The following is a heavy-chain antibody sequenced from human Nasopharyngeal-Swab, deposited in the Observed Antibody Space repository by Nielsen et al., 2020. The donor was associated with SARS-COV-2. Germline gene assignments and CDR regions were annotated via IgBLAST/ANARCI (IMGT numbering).Heavy chain of an antibody. J-gene: IGHJ6*02. D-gene: IGHD2-2*01. Sequence: GSLRLSCTVSGGSISSYYWSWIRQPPGKGLEWTGYIYYSGSTNYNPSLKSRVTISVDTSKNQFSLKLSSVTAADTAVYYCARDRIVVVPTATEAHYYYGMDVWGQGTTVTVSS. CDR1: GGSISSYY. CDR3: ARDRIVVVPTATEAHYYYGMDV. CDR2: IYYSGST. V-gene: IGHV4-59*01.